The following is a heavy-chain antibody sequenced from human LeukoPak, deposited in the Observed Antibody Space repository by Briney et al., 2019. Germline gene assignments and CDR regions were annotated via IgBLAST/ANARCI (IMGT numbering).Heavy chain of an antibody. CDR3: ARGGLRYFDWLPFQANDY. V-gene: IGHV1-18*01. D-gene: IGHD3-9*01. J-gene: IGHJ4*02. CDR2: ISAYNGNT. Sequence: ASVKVSCKASGYTFTSYGIRWVRQAPGQGLEWMGWISAYNGNTNYAQKLKGRLTMTTDTSTNTAYMELRSLRSDDTAVYYCARGGLRYFDWLPFQANDYWGQGTLVTVSS. CDR1: GYTFTSYG.